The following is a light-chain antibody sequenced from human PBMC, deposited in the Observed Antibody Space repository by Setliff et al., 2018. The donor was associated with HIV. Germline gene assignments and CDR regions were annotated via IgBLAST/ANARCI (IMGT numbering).Light chain of an antibody. CDR1: GSDVGGYNY. Sequence: QSALIQPASVSGSPGQSITISCTGTGSDVGGYNYVSWYQQHPGKAPKLMIYDVSNRPSGVSNRFSGSKSGNTASLTISGLQAEDEADYYCSSYTSSSILYVFGTGTKVTVL. CDR3: SSYTSSSILYV. V-gene: IGLV2-14*03. J-gene: IGLJ1*01. CDR2: DVS.